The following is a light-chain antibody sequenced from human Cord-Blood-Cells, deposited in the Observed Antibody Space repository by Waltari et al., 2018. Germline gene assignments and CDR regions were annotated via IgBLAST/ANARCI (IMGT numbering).Light chain of an antibody. CDR1: QSISSY. CDR2: AAS. V-gene: IGKV1-39*01. J-gene: IGKJ1*01. Sequence: DIQMTQSPSSLSASVGDRVTITCRASQSISSYLNWYQQKPGKAPKLLIYAASSLQSGVPSRFSGSGSGTDFTLTISSLQPEDCATYYCQQSYSTPRTWTFGQGTKVEIK. CDR3: QQSYSTPRTWT.